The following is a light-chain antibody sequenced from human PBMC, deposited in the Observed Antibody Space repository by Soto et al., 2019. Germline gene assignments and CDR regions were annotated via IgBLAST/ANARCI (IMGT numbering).Light chain of an antibody. CDR3: HQYSNWPPWT. J-gene: IGKJ1*01. V-gene: IGKV3-15*01. CDR1: QRLNDN. CDR2: RAS. Sequence: EIVMTQSPATLSVSPGERATLSWSASQRLNDNLAWYQQKPGQAPRLLIYRASTRATGVPARFSASGSGTEFTLTISSLQSEDSAVYYCHQYSNWPPWTFGPGTKVDI.